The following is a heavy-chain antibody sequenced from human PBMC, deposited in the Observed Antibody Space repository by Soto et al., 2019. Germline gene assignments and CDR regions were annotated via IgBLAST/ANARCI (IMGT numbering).Heavy chain of an antibody. CDR2: ISGSGGST. V-gene: IGHV3-23*01. Sequence: LRLSCAASGFTFSSYAMSWVRQAPGKGLEWVSAISGSGGSTYYADSVKGRFTISRDNSKNTLYLQMNSLRAEDTAVYYCAKTGDTEWLYPNQNEYYYYYGMDVWGQGTTVTVSS. J-gene: IGHJ6*02. D-gene: IGHD3-3*01. CDR3: AKTGDTEWLYPNQNEYYYYYGMDV. CDR1: GFTFSSYA.